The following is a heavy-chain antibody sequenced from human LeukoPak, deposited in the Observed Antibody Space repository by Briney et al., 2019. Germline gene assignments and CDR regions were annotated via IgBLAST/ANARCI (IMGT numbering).Heavy chain of an antibody. CDR3: VRGLGGSRALDF. CDR2: VKEDGTET. D-gene: IGHD3-10*01. CDR1: GFTLSDYW. Sequence: GGSLRLSCAASGFTLSDYWMHWVRQVPGKGLVWVSRVKEDGTETTYADSVKGRFTISRDNAKNTVYLQMNSLRVEDTAVYYCVRGLGGSRALDFWGQGTMVIVSS. J-gene: IGHJ3*01. V-gene: IGHV3-74*01.